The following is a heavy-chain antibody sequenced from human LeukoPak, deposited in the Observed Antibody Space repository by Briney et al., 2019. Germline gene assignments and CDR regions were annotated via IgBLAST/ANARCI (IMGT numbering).Heavy chain of an antibody. CDR3: ARDTAMVTYWFDP. D-gene: IGHD5-18*01. V-gene: IGHV1-2*02. J-gene: IGHJ5*02. CDR2: INPNSGGT. Sequence: ASVKVSCKASGYTFTGYYMHWVRQAPGQGLEWMGWINPNSGGTNYAQKFQGRVTLTRDTSISTAYMELSRLRSDDTAVYYCARDTAMVTYWFDPWGQGTLVTVSS. CDR1: GYTFTGYY.